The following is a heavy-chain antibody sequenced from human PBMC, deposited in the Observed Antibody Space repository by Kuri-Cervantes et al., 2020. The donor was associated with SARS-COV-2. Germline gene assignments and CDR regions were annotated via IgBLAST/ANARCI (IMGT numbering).Heavy chain of an antibody. D-gene: IGHD6-13*01. CDR1: GFTFSSYA. CDR3: AKDHGYSSSWPIDY. J-gene: IGHJ4*02. Sequence: GGSLRLSCAASGFTFSSYAMSWVRQAPGKGLEWVSAISGSGVSTYYADSVKGRFTISRDNSKNTLYLQMNSLRAEDTAVYYCAKDHGYSSSWPIDYWGQGTLVTVSS. V-gene: IGHV3-23*01. CDR2: ISGSGVST.